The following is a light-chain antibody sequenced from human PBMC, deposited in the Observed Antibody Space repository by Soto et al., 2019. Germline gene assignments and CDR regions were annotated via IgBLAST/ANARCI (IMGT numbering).Light chain of an antibody. CDR3: QQYNNWPPT. CDR2: GAS. CDR1: QSVTSN. Sequence: ESVLTQSPGTLSSSPRERATPSCTASQSVTSNLPSYQQKRGQAPRLLIFGASTRATGITARFSGSESGTDFTLTISSLQSEDFAVYYCQQYNNWPPTFGQGTKVDIK. J-gene: IGKJ1*01. V-gene: IGKV3-15*01.